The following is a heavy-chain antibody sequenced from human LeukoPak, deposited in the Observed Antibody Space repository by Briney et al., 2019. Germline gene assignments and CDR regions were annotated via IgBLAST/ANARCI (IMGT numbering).Heavy chain of an antibody. Sequence: SVKVSCKASGGTFSSYAISWVRQAPGQGLEWMGGIIPIFGTANYAQKFQGRVTVTADKSTSTAYMELTSLRSEDTAVYFCARGSRYSSSWYKGPHYFDYWGRGTLVTVSS. V-gene: IGHV1-69*06. CDR2: IIPIFGTA. D-gene: IGHD6-13*01. J-gene: IGHJ4*02. CDR1: GGTFSSYA. CDR3: ARGSRYSSSWYKGPHYFDY.